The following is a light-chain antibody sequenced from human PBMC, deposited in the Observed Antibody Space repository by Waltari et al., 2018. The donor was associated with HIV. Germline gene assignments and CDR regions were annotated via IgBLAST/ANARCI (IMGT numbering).Light chain of an antibody. Sequence: SYELTQPPSMSVSPGQTASITCSGDKLGNKYAFWYQQKPGQYHVVVIHQDNKRPSGIPERYSGSNSGNTATLTISGAQPLDEADYYCQAWDSSTAVFGGGTKLSVL. V-gene: IGLV3-1*01. J-gene: IGLJ2*01. CDR1: KLGNKY. CDR2: QDN. CDR3: QAWDSSTAV.